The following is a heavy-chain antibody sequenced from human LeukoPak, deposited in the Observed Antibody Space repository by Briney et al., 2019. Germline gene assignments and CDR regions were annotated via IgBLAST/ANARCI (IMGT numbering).Heavy chain of an antibody. J-gene: IGHJ4*02. CDR3: ARAPPRWLQLDYFDY. V-gene: IGHV4-59*01. CDR1: GGSISSYY. D-gene: IGHD5-24*01. CDR2: IYYSGST. Sequence: SETLSLTCTVSGGSISSYYWSWIRQPPGKGLEWIGYIYYSGSTNYNPSLKSRVTISVDTSKNQFSLKLSSVTAADTAVYYCARAPPRWLQLDYFDYWGQGTLVTVSS.